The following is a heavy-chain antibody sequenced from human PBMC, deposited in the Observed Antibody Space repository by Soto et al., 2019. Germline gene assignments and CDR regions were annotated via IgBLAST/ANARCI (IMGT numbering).Heavy chain of an antibody. Sequence: QITLKESGPTLVKPTQGLTLTCSFSGFSLSTLGAGVGWVRQPPGKALQWLALIYWYDDRQYSPSPKTRLTITKDTSKNQVVLTLTNMDPVDTATYFCAHTQLTTGANAFDVWGQGTIVTVSS. V-gene: IGHV2-5*01. CDR3: AHTQLTTGANAFDV. J-gene: IGHJ3*01. CDR1: GFSLSTLGAG. D-gene: IGHD1-1*01. CDR2: IYWYDDR.